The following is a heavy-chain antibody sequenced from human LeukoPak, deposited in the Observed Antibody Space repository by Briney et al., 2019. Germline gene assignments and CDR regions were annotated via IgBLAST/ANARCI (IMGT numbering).Heavy chain of an antibody. Sequence: ASVKVSCKASGYTFTGYYMHWVRQAPGQGLEWMGWINPNSGGTNYAQKFQGRVTMTRDTSISTAYMELSRLRSDDTAVYYCARQVRGHSYGYPHWGQGTLVTVSS. J-gene: IGHJ4*02. D-gene: IGHD5-18*01. CDR3: ARQVRGHSYGYPH. CDR2: INPNSGGT. V-gene: IGHV1-2*02. CDR1: GYTFTGYY.